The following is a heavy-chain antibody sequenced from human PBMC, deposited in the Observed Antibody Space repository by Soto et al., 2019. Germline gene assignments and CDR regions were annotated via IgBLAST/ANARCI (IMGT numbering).Heavy chain of an antibody. CDR3: ARWAGQVRDYGGPFDY. CDR1: GERFTTYG. CDR2: ISTYNTNT. V-gene: IGHV1-18*04. D-gene: IGHD4-17*01. Sequence: QVQLVQSGAEVKNPGASVTVSCKASGERFTTYGISWVRQAPGQGLEWMGWISTYNTNTNYAPKFQGRLLLTTDTSTTTAHMELRSLRPDDTAVYYCARWAGQVRDYGGPFDYWGQRTLVTVSS. J-gene: IGHJ4*02.